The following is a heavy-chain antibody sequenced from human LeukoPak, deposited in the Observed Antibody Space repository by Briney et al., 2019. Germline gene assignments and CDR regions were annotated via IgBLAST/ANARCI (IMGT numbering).Heavy chain of an antibody. CDR2: IYYSGST. CDR1: GGSISSSSYY. J-gene: IGHJ4*02. CDR3: AREGGDYEVDY. Sequence: PSETLSLTCTVSGGSISSSSYYWGWIRQPPGKGLEWIGSIYYSGSTYYNPSLKSRVTISVDTSKNQFSLKLSSVTAADTAVYYCAREGGDYEVDYWGQGTLVTVSS. V-gene: IGHV4-39*07. D-gene: IGHD4-17*01.